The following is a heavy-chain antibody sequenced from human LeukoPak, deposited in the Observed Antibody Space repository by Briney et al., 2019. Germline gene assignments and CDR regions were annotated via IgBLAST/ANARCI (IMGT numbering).Heavy chain of an antibody. D-gene: IGHD6-19*01. V-gene: IGHV3-9*01. Sequence: GRSLRLSCAASGFTFDDYAMHWVRQAPGKGLEWVSRISWNSDSIGYADSVKGRFIISRDNAKNSLYLQMNSLRAEDTAVYYCARDGLRDPGSGWYAFDIWGQGTMVTVSS. CDR3: ARDGLRDPGSGWYAFDI. J-gene: IGHJ3*02. CDR2: ISWNSDSI. CDR1: GFTFDDYA.